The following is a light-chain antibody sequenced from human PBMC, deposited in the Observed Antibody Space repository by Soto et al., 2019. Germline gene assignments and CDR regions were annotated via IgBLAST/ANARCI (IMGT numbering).Light chain of an antibody. CDR1: SGDVGAYNY. CDR2: DVS. Sequence: QSALTQPASVSGSPGQSITISCTGTSGDVGAYNYVSWYQQHPGKAPRLMIYDVSNRPSGASNRFSGSKSGNTASLTISGLQAEDEADYYCFSFASTNTHVFGSGTKLTVL. V-gene: IGLV2-14*01. J-gene: IGLJ1*01. CDR3: FSFASTNTHV.